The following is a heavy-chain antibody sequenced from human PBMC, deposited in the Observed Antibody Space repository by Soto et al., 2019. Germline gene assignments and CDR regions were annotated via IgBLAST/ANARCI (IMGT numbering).Heavy chain of an antibody. V-gene: IGHV4-34*01. CDR1: GGSFSGYY. Sequence: SETLSLTCAVYGGSFSGYYWSWIRQPPGKGLEWIGEINHSGSTNYNPSLKSRVTISVDTSKNQFSLKLSSVTAADTAVYYCARGYRPLDNVKDSGWYDYWGQGTLVTVSS. J-gene: IGHJ4*02. D-gene: IGHD6-19*01. CDR2: INHSGST. CDR3: ARGYRPLDNVKDSGWYDY.